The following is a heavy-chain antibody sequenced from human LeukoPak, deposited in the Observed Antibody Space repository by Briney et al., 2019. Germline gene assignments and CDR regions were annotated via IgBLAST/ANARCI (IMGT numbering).Heavy chain of an antibody. J-gene: IGHJ4*02. D-gene: IGHD3-9*01. CDR1: AYSISRGYY. Sequence: SETLSLTCAVSAYSISRGYYWGWIRQPPGKGLEWIGSMYHSGSTYYNPVLKSRVTISVDSSKNQFSPKQSSATAADTAVYYCARRLDSWSFDYWGQGTLVTVSS. CDR3: ARRLDSWSFDY. V-gene: IGHV4-38-2*01. CDR2: MYHSGST.